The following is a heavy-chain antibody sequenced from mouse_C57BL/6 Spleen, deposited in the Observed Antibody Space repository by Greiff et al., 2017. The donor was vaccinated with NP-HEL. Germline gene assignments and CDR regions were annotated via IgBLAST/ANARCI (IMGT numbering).Heavy chain of an antibody. Sequence: QVQLQQSGAELVRPGASVKLSCKASGYTFTDYYINWVKQRPGQGLEWIARIYPGSGNTYYNEKFKGKATLTAEKSSSTAYMQLSSLTSEDSAVYFCARGRDVGFAYWGQGTLVTVSA. CDR3: ARGRDVGFAY. D-gene: IGHD3-3*01. J-gene: IGHJ3*01. CDR2: IYPGSGNT. CDR1: GYTFTDYY. V-gene: IGHV1-76*01.